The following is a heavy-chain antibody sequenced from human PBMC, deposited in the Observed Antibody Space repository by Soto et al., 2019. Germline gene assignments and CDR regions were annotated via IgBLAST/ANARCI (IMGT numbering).Heavy chain of an antibody. D-gene: IGHD3-16*01. V-gene: IGHV3-30*18. CDR2: ISYDGSNK. J-gene: IGHJ4*02. Sequence: GGSLRLSCAASGFTFSSYGMHWVRQAPGKGLEWVAVISYDGSNKYYADSVKGRFTISRDNSKNTLYLQMNSLRAEDTAVYYCAKRLRATWGIDYWGQGTLVTVSS. CDR1: GFTFSSYG. CDR3: AKRLRATWGIDY.